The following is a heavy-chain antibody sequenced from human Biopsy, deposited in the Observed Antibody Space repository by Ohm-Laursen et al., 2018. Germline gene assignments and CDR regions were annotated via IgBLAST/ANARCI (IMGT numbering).Heavy chain of an antibody. CDR1: GFRFDDYA. J-gene: IGHJ4*02. CDR3: VKSAYSSGFWEASDY. V-gene: IGHV3-9*01. CDR2: ISWSSGTI. Sequence: SLRLSCAASGFRFDDYAMQWVRQARGKGLEWVSGISWSSGTIGYADSVKGRFTVSRDSAKNSLFLQMNSLRVEDTALYYCVKSAYSSGFWEASDYWGQGTLVTVSS. D-gene: IGHD6-19*01.